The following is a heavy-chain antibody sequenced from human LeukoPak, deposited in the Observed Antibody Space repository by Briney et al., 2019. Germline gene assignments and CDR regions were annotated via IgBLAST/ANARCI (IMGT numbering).Heavy chain of an antibody. CDR2: IRQDGSVQ. D-gene: IGHD3-10*01. CDR1: GFTFSGYW. V-gene: IGHV3-7*01. Sequence: GGSLRLSCAASGFTFSGYWMSWVRQAPGKGLQGVANIRQDGSVQHYVDAVKGRFTISRDSAKASLFLQMHRLRPEDTAVYYCARDGFATGSHDFWGQGTLVTVSS. J-gene: IGHJ4*02. CDR3: ARDGFATGSHDF.